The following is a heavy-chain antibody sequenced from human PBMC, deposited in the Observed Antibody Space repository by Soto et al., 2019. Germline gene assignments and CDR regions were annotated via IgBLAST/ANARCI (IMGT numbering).Heavy chain of an antibody. CDR3: ARVFSSGYWR. V-gene: IGHV4-39*01. CDR1: GGSISSSSYY. D-gene: IGHD3-22*01. Sequence: KTSETLSLTCTVSGGSISSSSYYWGWIRQPPGKGLEWIGSIYYSGSTYYNPSLKSRVTISVDTSKNQFSLKLSSVTAADTAVYYCARVFSSGYWRWGQGTLVTVSS. J-gene: IGHJ4*02. CDR2: IYYSGST.